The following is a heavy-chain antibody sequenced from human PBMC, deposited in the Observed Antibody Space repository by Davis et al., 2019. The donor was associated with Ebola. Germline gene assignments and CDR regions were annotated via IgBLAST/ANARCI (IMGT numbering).Heavy chain of an antibody. CDR2: IYHSGST. Sequence: GSLRLSCAVSGGSISSSNWWSWVRQPPGKGLEWIGEIYHSGSTNYNPSLKSRVTISVDKSKNQFSLKLSSVTAADTAVYYCARGLFLWLAAFDYWGQGTLVTVSS. J-gene: IGHJ4*02. D-gene: IGHD6-19*01. V-gene: IGHV4-4*02. CDR3: ARGLFLWLAAFDY. CDR1: GGSISSSNW.